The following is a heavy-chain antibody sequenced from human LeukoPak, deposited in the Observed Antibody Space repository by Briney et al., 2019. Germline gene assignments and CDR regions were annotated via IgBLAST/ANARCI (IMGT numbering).Heavy chain of an antibody. CDR3: ASRGAAAASGDYYYYMDV. CDR2: IYTSGST. J-gene: IGHJ6*03. Sequence: SETLSLTCTVSGGSISSYYWSWIRQPAGKGLEWIGRIYTSGSTNYNPSLKSRVTMSVDTSKNQFSLKLSSVTAADTAVYYCASRGAAAASGDYYYYMDVWGKGTTVTVSS. V-gene: IGHV4-4*07. CDR1: GGSISSYY. D-gene: IGHD6-13*01.